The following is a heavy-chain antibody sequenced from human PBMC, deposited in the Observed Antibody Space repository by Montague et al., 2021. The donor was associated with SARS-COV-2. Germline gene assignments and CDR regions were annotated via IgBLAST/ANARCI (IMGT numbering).Heavy chain of an antibody. D-gene: IGHD3-22*01. CDR2: INTSGST. Sequence: SETLSLTCAVYGGSFSGYHWTWIRQSPGKGLGWIAEINTSGSTNYNPSLKSRITISGDTSKNQFSLKLTSVTAADTAVYYCARGRIDVNMIVVVVAGASFYMDVWGKGTTVTVSS. CDR1: GGSFSGYH. V-gene: IGHV4-34*01. CDR3: ARGRIDVNMIVVVVAGASFYMDV. J-gene: IGHJ6*03.